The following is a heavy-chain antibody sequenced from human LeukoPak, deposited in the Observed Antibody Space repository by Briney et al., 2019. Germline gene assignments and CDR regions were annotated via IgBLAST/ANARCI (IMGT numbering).Heavy chain of an antibody. D-gene: IGHD6-19*01. CDR2: IRYDGSNK. J-gene: IGHJ4*02. CDR3: AKARGGYSSGWSIDY. CDR1: RFTFSNYG. V-gene: IGHV3-30*02. Sequence: GGSLRLSCAASRFTFSNYGMHWVRQAPGKGLEWVAFIRYDGSNKYYADSVKGRFTISRDNSKNTLYLQMNSLRAEDTAVYYCAKARGGYSSGWSIDYWGQGTLVTVSS.